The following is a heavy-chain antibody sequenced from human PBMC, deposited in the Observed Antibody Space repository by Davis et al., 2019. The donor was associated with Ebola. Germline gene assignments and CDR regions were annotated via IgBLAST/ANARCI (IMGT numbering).Heavy chain of an antibody. CDR2: ISGSGGST. V-gene: IGHV3-23*01. CDR3: ARVGAAWPSYYGMDV. J-gene: IGHJ6*02. CDR1: GFTFSSYA. D-gene: IGHD3-10*01. Sequence: GESLKISCAASGFTFSSYAMSWVRQAPGKGLEWVSAISGSGGSTYYADSVKGRFTISRDNSKNTLYLQMNSLRAEDTAVYYCARVGAAWPSYYGMDVWGQGTTVTVSS.